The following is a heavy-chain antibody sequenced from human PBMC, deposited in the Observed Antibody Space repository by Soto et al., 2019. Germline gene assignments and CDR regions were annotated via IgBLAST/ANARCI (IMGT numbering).Heavy chain of an antibody. CDR3: ATRITVFGLLIPPFDP. J-gene: IGHJ5*02. D-gene: IGHD3-3*01. Sequence: SETLSLTCAVYGGSVNGYYWNWIRQPPGKGLEWIGEINHTGGTHYNPSLKSRATMSVDTSKNQFSLRLSSVTAADTAIYYCATRITVFGLLIPPFDPWGRGTQVTVSS. CDR2: INHTGGT. V-gene: IGHV4-34*01. CDR1: GGSVNGYY.